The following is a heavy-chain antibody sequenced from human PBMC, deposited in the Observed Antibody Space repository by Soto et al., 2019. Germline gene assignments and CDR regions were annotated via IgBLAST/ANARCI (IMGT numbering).Heavy chain of an antibody. D-gene: IGHD5-18*01. J-gene: IGHJ4*02. CDR3: ATGVDTAKVGY. Sequence: PGGSLRLSCAASGFTFSGAWMNWVRQPPGKGLEWIGLIRSKTSGGTADYAASVKGRFALSRDNSKNILYLQMNSLRADDTAVYYCATGVDTAKVGYWGQGTLVTVSS. V-gene: IGHV3-15*01. CDR1: GFTFSGAW. CDR2: IRSKTSGGTA.